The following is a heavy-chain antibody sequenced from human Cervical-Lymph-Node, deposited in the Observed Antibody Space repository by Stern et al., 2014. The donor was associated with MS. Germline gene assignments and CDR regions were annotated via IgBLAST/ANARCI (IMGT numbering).Heavy chain of an antibody. J-gene: IGHJ4*02. Sequence: VQLVESGGGAVPSGWSLRLSCAASGFVFRRYALHWVRQAPGKGLEWVALISYDGRDKYYTDSVKGRFTVSRDNSNNTVDLEMNSLRLEDTAVYYCAKGGSGSYLDWGQGSPVTVSS. CDR3: AKGGSGSYLD. V-gene: IGHV3-30*04. CDR1: GFVFRRYA. CDR2: ISYDGRDK. D-gene: IGHD1-26*01.